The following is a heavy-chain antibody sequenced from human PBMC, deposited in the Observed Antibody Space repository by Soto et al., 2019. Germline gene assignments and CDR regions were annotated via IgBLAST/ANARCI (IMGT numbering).Heavy chain of an antibody. Sequence: PGGSLRLSCAAYGFTLGNAWMSWVRQAPGKGLEWVGLVRRQTDGGTADYATSVKGRFTISRDDAGNNLYLHMSSLKTEDTAVYYCATDNYDSSGYYYEVFGWGQGTLVTVSS. CDR3: ATDNYDSSGYYYEVFG. D-gene: IGHD3-22*01. CDR2: VRRQTDGGTA. V-gene: IGHV3-15*01. J-gene: IGHJ4*02. CDR1: GFTLGNAW.